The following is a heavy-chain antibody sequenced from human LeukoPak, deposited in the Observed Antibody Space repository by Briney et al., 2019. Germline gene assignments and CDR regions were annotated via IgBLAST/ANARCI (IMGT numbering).Heavy chain of an antibody. CDR1: GYTFTGYY. Sequence: GASVKVSCKASGYTFTGYYMHWVRQAPGQGLEWMGWINPNSGGTNYAQKFQGRVTMTRDTSINTAYMELSRLRSDDTAVYYCARDLNGSGSFYYYYYMDVWGKGTTVTVSS. CDR3: ARDLNGSGSFYYYYYMDV. D-gene: IGHD3-10*01. J-gene: IGHJ6*03. CDR2: INPNSGGT. V-gene: IGHV1-2*02.